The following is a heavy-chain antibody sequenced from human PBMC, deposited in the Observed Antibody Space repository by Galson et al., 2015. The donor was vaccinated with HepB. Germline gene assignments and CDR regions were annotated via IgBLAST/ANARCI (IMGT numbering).Heavy chain of an antibody. Sequence: SLRLSCAASGFTFSDYYMSWIRQAPGKGLEWVSYISSSGSTIYYADSVKGRFPISRDNAKNSLYLQMNSLRAEDTAVYYCAGDRQQFGWFDPWGQGTLVTVSS. V-gene: IGHV3-11*01. D-gene: IGHD3-10*01. CDR1: GFTFSDYY. CDR2: ISSSGSTI. CDR3: AGDRQQFGWFDP. J-gene: IGHJ5*02.